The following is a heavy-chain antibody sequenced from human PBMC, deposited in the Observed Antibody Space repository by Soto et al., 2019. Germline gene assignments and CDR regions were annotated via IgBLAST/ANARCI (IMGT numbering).Heavy chain of an antibody. D-gene: IGHD3-10*01. CDR3: ARRNYPYYFDY. CDR2: ISYSGTT. V-gene: IGHV4-39*01. CDR1: GGSISSSSSY. J-gene: IGHJ4*02. Sequence: SETLSLTCTVSGGSISSSSSYWGWIRQPPGKGLEWIGTISYSGTTYYDPSLRSRVTISVDTSKNQVPLKLSSVTAADTAVYYCARRNYPYYFDYWGQGILVTVSS.